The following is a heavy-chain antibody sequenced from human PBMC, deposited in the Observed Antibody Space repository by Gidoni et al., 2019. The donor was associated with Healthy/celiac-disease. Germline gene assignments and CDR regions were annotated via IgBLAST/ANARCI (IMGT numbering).Heavy chain of an antibody. CDR1: GGSISSYY. CDR2: IYYSGST. CDR3: ARIIRYYDSSGYYYGVGGMDV. Sequence: QVQLQESGPGLVKPSETLSLTCTVSGGSISSYYWSWIRQPPGKGLEWSGYIYYSGSTNYNPSLKSRVTISVDTSKNQFSLKLSSVTAADTAVYYCARIIRYYDSSGYYYGVGGMDVWGQGTTVTVSS. V-gene: IGHV4-59*01. J-gene: IGHJ6*02. D-gene: IGHD3-22*01.